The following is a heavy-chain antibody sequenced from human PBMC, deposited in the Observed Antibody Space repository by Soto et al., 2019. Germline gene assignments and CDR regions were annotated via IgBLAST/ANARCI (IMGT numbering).Heavy chain of an antibody. Sequence: DSLKISGKVSGYSFVNYWIGWVRQMPGKGLEWMAIINPGNSETRYSPAFQGQVTISADKSITTTYLQWDSLKASDTAMYFGARPDNNYVASWGQGTLVTVSS. J-gene: IGHJ4*02. CDR1: GYSFVNYW. CDR2: INPGNSET. D-gene: IGHD2-15*01. V-gene: IGHV5-51*01. CDR3: ARPDNNYVAS.